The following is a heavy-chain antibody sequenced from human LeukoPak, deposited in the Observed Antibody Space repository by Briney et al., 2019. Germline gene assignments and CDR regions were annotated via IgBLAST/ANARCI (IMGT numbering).Heavy chain of an antibody. V-gene: IGHV4-39*07. CDR1: GGSISYY. CDR2: IYYTGST. Sequence: SETLSLTCSVSGGSISYYWVWIRQPPGKGLEWIGSIYYTGSTYYNPSLKSRVTLSLDTSNKRFSLKLNSVTAADTAVYYCARDVYYYDSSGYYLFDYWGQGTLVTVSS. J-gene: IGHJ4*02. CDR3: ARDVYYYDSSGYYLFDY. D-gene: IGHD3-22*01.